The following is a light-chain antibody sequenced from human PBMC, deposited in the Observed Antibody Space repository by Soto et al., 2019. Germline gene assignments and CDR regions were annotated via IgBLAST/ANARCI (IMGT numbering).Light chain of an antibody. Sequence: EIALTQSPATLSLSPGERATLSCRASQTISNSLAWYQEKPGQAPRLLIYDSSNRATGIPPRFSGSGSGTDFPLTISSLEPEDFAVYYCQQRNSWPPPTFGGGTRGEI. CDR2: DSS. CDR3: QQRNSWPPPT. CDR1: QTISNS. V-gene: IGKV3-11*01. J-gene: IGKJ4*01.